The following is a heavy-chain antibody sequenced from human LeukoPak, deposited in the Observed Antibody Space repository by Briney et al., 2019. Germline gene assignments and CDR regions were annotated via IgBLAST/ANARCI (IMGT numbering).Heavy chain of an antibody. V-gene: IGHV3-23*01. Sequence: GASLRLSRAASGFIFSNYAMSWVRQAPGKGLGWLSAIGGRDGGTYYADSVKGRFTVSRDDPKNTLYLQMNTLRVEDTAVYYCAKWGDDDILTGYCDCDYWGHGTLVTVSS. CDR1: GFIFSNYA. J-gene: IGHJ4*01. CDR2: IGGRDGGT. CDR3: AKWGDDDILTGYCDCDY. D-gene: IGHD3-9*01.